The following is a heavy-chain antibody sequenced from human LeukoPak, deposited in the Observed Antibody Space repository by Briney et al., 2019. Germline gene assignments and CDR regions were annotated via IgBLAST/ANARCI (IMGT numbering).Heavy chain of an antibody. Sequence: QTGGSLRLSCAASGFTFSSYWMGWVRQAPGKGLEWVANMKEDGSEKYYVDSVKGRFTISRDNAKNSLYLQMNSLRAEDTAVYYCAGYCGGDCYPPYNYYGMDVWGQGTTVTVSS. J-gene: IGHJ6*02. CDR1: GFTFSSYW. CDR2: MKEDGSEK. D-gene: IGHD2-21*02. V-gene: IGHV3-7*01. CDR3: AGYCGGDCYPPYNYYGMDV.